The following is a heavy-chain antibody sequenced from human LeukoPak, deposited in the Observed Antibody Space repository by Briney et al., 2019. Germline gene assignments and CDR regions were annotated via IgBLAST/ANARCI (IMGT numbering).Heavy chain of an antibody. V-gene: IGHV4-4*07. CDR2: IYTSGST. D-gene: IGHD3-22*01. CDR1: GGSISNYC. CDR3: ARESYYESSGYNRHPFDI. Sequence: SETLSLTCTVSGGSISNYCWTWIRQPAGKGLEWIGRIYTSGSTNYNPSLKSRVTMSVDTSKNQFSLKLSSVTAADTAVYYCARESYYESSGYNRHPFDIWGQGTMVTVSS. J-gene: IGHJ3*02.